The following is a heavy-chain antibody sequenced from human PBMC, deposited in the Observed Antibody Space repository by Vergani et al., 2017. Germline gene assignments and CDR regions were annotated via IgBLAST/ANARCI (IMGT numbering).Heavy chain of an antibody. J-gene: IGHJ4*02. CDR1: GDSISSNNC. D-gene: IGHD5-18*01. CDR3: ATVSYRHWGYYFDY. CDR2: ICHTEDT. Sequence: QVQLQETGPGLVKPPGTLSLTCAVSGDSISSNNCWTWVRQPPVKGLEWFGEICHTEDTQYSPSLKSRVTVTVDESRNLFSLRLNSVTAADTAVYSCATVSYRHWGYYFDYWGQGSLVTVSS. V-gene: IGHV4-4*01.